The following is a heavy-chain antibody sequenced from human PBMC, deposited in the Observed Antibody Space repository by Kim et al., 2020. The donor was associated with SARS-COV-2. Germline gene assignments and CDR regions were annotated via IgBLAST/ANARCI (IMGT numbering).Heavy chain of an antibody. Sequence: YAQKVPGRVTTTADESTSTAYMELNSLRSEDTAVYYCARAGFSSSQSWFGPWGQGTLVTVSS. CDR3: ARAGFSSSQSWFGP. J-gene: IGHJ5*02. D-gene: IGHD3-3*01. V-gene: IGHV1-69*01.